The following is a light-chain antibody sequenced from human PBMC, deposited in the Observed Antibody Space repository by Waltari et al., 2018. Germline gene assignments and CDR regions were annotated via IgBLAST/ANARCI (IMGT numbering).Light chain of an antibody. CDR1: TSDVGGSTS. J-gene: IGLJ2*01. CDR3: SSYTSSSTFV. Sequence: QSALPQPAPVSASPGQSITISCTAPTSDVGGSTSVPWYQQHPGKAPKLMISDVNKRPSGVSNRFSGSKSGNTASLTISGLQAEDEADYYCSSYTSSSTFVFGGGTTLTVL. CDR2: DVN. V-gene: IGLV2-14*03.